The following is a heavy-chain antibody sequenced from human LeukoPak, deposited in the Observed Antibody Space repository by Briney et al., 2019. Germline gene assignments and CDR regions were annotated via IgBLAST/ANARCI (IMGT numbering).Heavy chain of an antibody. CDR1: GYTFTGYY. D-gene: IGHD6-19*01. Sequence: ASVKVSCKASGYTFTGYYMHWVRQAPGQGLEWMGWINPNSGETDYAEKFQGRVTMTRDTSINTAYLQWSSLKASDSAMYYCARRLAVAGRGYYGMDVWGQGTTVTVSS. CDR2: INPNSGET. J-gene: IGHJ6*02. CDR3: ARRLAVAGRGYYGMDV. V-gene: IGHV1-2*02.